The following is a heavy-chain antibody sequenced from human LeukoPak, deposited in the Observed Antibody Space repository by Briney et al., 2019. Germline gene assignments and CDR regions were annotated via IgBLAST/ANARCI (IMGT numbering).Heavy chain of an antibody. Sequence: GGSLRLSCAASGFTFSSYSMNWVRQAPGKGLEGGSSISSSSSYIYYEDSEKGRYTIYRDNEKNSVYLKMKRLRAEDTAVYYCARAGIPNYYYYYMDVCGKGATVTVSS. D-gene: IGHD5-18*01. V-gene: IGHV3-21*01. J-gene: IGHJ6*03. CDR2: ISSSSSYI. CDR3: ARAGIPNYYYYYMDV. CDR1: GFTFSSYS.